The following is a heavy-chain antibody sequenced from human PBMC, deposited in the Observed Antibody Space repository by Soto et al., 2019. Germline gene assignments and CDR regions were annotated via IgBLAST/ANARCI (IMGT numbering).Heavy chain of an antibody. CDR3: VRGTNGWRGMDY. D-gene: IGHD2-8*01. Sequence: EVQLVESGGAIVQPGGSLRLSCATSGFTFSSYPIHWVRQAPGKGPVWVSRITEDGSGTTYADSVKGRVTVTRDNAKNTMYLQMRGLGAEDTAVYHCVRGTNGWRGMDYWGQGTLVTVSS. CDR1: GFTFSSYP. J-gene: IGHJ4*02. V-gene: IGHV3-74*01. CDR2: ITEDGSGT.